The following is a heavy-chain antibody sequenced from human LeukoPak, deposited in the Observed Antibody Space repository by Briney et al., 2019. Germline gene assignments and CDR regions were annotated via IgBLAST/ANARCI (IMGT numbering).Heavy chain of an antibody. D-gene: IGHD2/OR15-2a*01. Sequence: SETLSLTCTVSGGSISSGGYYWGWTRQPPGKGLEWIGNIYHSGSTYYNPSLKSRVTISVDTSKNQFSLKLSSVTAADTAVYYCARDFLIYGHDYWGQGTLVTVSS. V-gene: IGHV4-39*07. CDR2: IYHSGST. CDR1: GGSISSGGYY. J-gene: IGHJ4*02. CDR3: ARDFLIYGHDY.